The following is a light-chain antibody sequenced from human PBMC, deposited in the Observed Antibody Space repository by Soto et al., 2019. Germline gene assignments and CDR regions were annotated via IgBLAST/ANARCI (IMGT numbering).Light chain of an antibody. CDR3: QQRDNWPT. CDR1: QSVNSF. Sequence: EIVLTQSPATLSLSPGERATLSCRASQSVNSFLAWYQQKPGQAPRLLIYEASNRATGIPARFSGGGSGTDFTLTISSLEPEDFAVYYCQQRDNWPTFGQGTKLEIK. V-gene: IGKV3-11*01. J-gene: IGKJ2*01. CDR2: EAS.